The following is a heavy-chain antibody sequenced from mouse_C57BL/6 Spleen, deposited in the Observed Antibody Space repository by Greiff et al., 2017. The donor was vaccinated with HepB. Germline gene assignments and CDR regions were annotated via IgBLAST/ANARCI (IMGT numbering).Heavy chain of an antibody. V-gene: IGHV5-4*01. J-gene: IGHJ4*01. Sequence: EVHLVESGGGLVKPGGSLKLSCAASGFTFSSYAMSWVRQTPEKRLEWVATISDGGSYTYYPDNVKGRFTISRDNAKNNLYLQMSHLKSEDTAMYYCARAYYGNAWDYWGQGTSVTVSS. D-gene: IGHD2-10*01. CDR3: ARAYYGNAWDY. CDR2: ISDGGSYT. CDR1: GFTFSSYA.